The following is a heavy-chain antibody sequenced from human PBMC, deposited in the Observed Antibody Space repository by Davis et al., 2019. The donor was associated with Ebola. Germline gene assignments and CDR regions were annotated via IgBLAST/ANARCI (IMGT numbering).Heavy chain of an antibody. Sequence: AASVKVSCKASGYTFNLYGISWVRPAPGQGLEWMGWISAYNGNTNYAQRFQDRVTMTTDTSTNTAYMEVRGLRSDDTAVYYCARDGSVAAIELDYWGQGTLVTVSS. J-gene: IGHJ4*02. CDR1: GYTFNLYG. CDR3: ARDGSVAAIELDY. CDR2: ISAYNGNT. V-gene: IGHV1-18*01. D-gene: IGHD2-2*02.